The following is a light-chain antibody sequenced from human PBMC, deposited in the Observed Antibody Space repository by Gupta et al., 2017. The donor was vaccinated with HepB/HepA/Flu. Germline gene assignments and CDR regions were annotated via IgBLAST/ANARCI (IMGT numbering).Light chain of an antibody. CDR1: NSNIGTGYD. V-gene: IGLV1-40*01. CDR2: GNT. CDR3: QSYDSSLTGVV. Sequence: QSVLTQPPSVSGAPGPRVTISCTGSNSNIGTGYDVHWYQQLPRTAPKLLIYGNTNRPSGVSDRFSGSKPGTSASLAITGLQAEDEADYYCQSYDSSLTGVVFGGGTKLTVL. J-gene: IGLJ2*01.